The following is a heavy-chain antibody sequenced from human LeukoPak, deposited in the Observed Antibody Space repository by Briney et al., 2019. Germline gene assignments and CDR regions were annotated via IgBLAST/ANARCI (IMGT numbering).Heavy chain of an antibody. J-gene: IGHJ4*02. CDR2: ISYDGSNK. CDR1: GFTFSSYA. Sequence: GGSLRLSCAASGFTFSSYAMHWVRQAPGKGLEWVAVISYDGSNKYYADSVKGRFTISRDNSKNTLYLQMNSLRAEDTAVYYCASLGYYDSGDYWGQGTLVTVSS. V-gene: IGHV3-30-3*01. D-gene: IGHD3-22*01. CDR3: ASLGYYDSGDY.